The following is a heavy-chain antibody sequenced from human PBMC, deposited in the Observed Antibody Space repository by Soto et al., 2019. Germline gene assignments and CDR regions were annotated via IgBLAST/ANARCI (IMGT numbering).Heavy chain of an antibody. CDR3: ARGWGKVMRSPGGMDV. Sequence: SETLSLTCAVYGGSFSGYYWSWIRQPPGKGLEWIGEINHSGSTNYNPSLKSRVTISVDTSKNQFSLKLSSVTAADTAVYYCARGWGKVMRSPGGMDVWGQGTTVTVSS. V-gene: IGHV4-34*01. D-gene: IGHD1-26*01. CDR1: GGSFSGYY. J-gene: IGHJ6*02. CDR2: INHSGST.